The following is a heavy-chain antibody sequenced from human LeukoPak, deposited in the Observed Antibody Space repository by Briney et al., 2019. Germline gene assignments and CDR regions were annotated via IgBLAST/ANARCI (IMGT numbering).Heavy chain of an antibody. CDR1: GFTVSSNY. J-gene: IGHJ6*03. V-gene: IGHV3-53*01. CDR2: IYSGGST. Sequence: GGSLRLSCAASGFTVSSNYMSWVRQAPGKGLEWVSVIYSGGSTYYADTVKGRFTISRDNSKNTLYLQMNSLRAEDTAVYYCAREDSNSTYYYYMDVWGKGTTVTVSS. D-gene: IGHD4-11*01. CDR3: AREDSNSTYYYYMDV.